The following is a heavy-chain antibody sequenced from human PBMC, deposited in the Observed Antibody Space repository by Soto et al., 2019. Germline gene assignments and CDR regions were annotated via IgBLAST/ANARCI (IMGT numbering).Heavy chain of an antibody. Sequence: GGSLRLSCAASGFDFTNSWMHWVRQPPGKGLVWVSHVNSDGSITTYADSVKGRFTISRDNAKNTVYLQMNSLRVEDTAVYYCTRDRRYSSSVWGQGTLVTVSS. V-gene: IGHV3-74*01. CDR1: GFDFTNSW. J-gene: IGHJ4*02. CDR3: TRDRRYSSSV. CDR2: VNSDGSIT. D-gene: IGHD5-18*01.